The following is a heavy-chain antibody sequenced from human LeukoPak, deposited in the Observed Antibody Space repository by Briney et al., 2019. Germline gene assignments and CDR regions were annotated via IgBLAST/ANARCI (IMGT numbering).Heavy chain of an antibody. J-gene: IGHJ3*02. CDR3: ARYLVDLDAFDI. CDR2: FHSTGNT. D-gene: IGHD1-26*01. Sequence: SETLSLTCTVSGASISSYYWSWIRQPAGKGLEWIGRFHSTGNTNYNPSLETRVTMSVDTSKKNQLSLKLRSVTAADTALYYCARYLVDLDAFDIWGQGTVVTVSS. CDR1: GASISSYY. V-gene: IGHV4-4*07.